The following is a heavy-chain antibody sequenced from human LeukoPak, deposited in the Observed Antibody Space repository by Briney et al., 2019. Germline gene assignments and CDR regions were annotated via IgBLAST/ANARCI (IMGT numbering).Heavy chain of an antibody. CDR2: ISSSGGNT. CDR1: GFTFSSYA. Sequence: GGSLRLSCAASGFTFSSYAMHWVRQVPGKGLEYVSAISSSGGNTYYANSVKGRFTISRDNSKNTPYLQMGSLRTEDMAIYYCARGPDVVLVSHWSFFDYWGQGTLVTVSS. D-gene: IGHD2-8*02. V-gene: IGHV3-64*01. CDR3: ARGPDVVLVSHWSFFDY. J-gene: IGHJ4*02.